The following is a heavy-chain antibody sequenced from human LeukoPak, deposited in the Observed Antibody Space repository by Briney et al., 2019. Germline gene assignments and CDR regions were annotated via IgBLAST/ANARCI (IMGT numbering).Heavy chain of an antibody. V-gene: IGHV3-13*01. J-gene: IGHJ4*02. CDR1: GFTFSSYD. D-gene: IGHD4-17*01. Sequence: GGSLRLSCAASGFTFSSYDMHWVRQATGKGLEWVSAIGTAGDTYYPGSVKGRFTIPRENAKNSLYLQMNSLRAGDTAVYYCARGKRDNYGDYVREDYFDYWGQGTLVTVSS. CDR3: ARGKRDNYGDYVREDYFDY. CDR2: IGTAGDT.